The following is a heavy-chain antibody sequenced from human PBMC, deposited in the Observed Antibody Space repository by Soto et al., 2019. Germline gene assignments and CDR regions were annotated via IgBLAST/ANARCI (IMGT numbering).Heavy chain of an antibody. CDR1: GFTFSSYG. CDR2: IWYDGSNK. D-gene: IGHD2-2*01. J-gene: IGHJ3*02. V-gene: IGHV3-33*01. Sequence: VGSLRLSCAASGFTFSSYGMHWVRQAPGKGLEWVAVIWYDGSNKYYADSVKGRFTISRDNSKNTLYLQMNSLRAEDTAVYYCARDSKNSAFDIWGQGTMVTVSS. CDR3: ARDSKNSAFDI.